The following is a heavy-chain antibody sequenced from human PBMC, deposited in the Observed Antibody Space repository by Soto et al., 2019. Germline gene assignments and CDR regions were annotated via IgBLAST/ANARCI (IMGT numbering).Heavy chain of an antibody. D-gene: IGHD5-18*01. V-gene: IGHV1-3*01. CDR1: GYTFTSYA. Sequence: QVQLVQSGAEVKKPGASVKVSCKASGYTFTSYAMHWVRQAPGQRLEWMGWINAGNGNTKYSQKFQGRVTITRDTSASTACMELSSLRSEDTAVYYCAREGEEGLWLLPFYYGMDVWGQGTTVTVSS. J-gene: IGHJ6*02. CDR3: AREGEEGLWLLPFYYGMDV. CDR2: INAGNGNT.